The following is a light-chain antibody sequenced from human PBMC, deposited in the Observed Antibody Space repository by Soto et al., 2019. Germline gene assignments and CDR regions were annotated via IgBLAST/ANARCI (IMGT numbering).Light chain of an antibody. CDR2: DAS. Sequence: ENVLTQSPATLPLSPGERATLSCRASQSVSRYLAWYQQKPGQAPRLLIYDASNRATGIPARFSGSGSGPDFTLTISSLEPEDCTVYYCQQRIGFNFGPGTKVDIK. V-gene: IGKV3-11*01. J-gene: IGKJ3*01. CDR3: QQRIGFN. CDR1: QSVSRY.